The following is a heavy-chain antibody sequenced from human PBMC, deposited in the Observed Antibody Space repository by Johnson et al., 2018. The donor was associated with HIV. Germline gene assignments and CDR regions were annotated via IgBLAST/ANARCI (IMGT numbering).Heavy chain of an antibody. CDR3: ARDGYSSGWYGNDAFDI. CDR1: GFTFSSYW. CDR2: IKQDGSEK. D-gene: IGHD6-19*01. Sequence: VQLVESGGGLVQPGGSLRLSCVASGFTFSSYWMSWVRQAPGKGLEWVANIKQDGSEKYYVDSVKGRFTISRDNAKNSLYLQMNSLRAEDTAVYYCARDGYSSGWYGNDAFDIWGQGTMVTVSS. V-gene: IGHV3-7*01. J-gene: IGHJ3*02.